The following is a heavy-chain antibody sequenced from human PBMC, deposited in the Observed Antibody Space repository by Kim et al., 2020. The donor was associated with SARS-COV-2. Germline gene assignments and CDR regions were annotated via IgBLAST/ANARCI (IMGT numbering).Heavy chain of an antibody. Sequence: SETLSLTCTVSGGSISSYYWSWIRQPPGKGLEWIGYIYYSGSTNYNPSLKSRVTISVDTSKNQFSLKLSSVTAADTAVYYCARVPGGYDFWSGYYNYYYYGMDVWGQGTTVTVSS. CDR2: IYYSGST. V-gene: IGHV4-59*13. D-gene: IGHD3-3*01. J-gene: IGHJ6*02. CDR3: ARVPGGYDFWSGYYNYYYYGMDV. CDR1: GGSISSYY.